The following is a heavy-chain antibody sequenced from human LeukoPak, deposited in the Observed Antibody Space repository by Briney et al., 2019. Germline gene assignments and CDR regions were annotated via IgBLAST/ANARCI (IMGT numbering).Heavy chain of an antibody. D-gene: IGHD3-22*01. CDR3: AKESESYDSSGSTFDY. Sequence: GGSLRLSCAASGLAFSNYGMNWVRQAPGKGLEWVSGITGNGGSTYYADSVRGRFTISRDDSKNTLYLQMNGLRAEDTAVYYCAKESESYDSSGSTFDYWGQGTLVTVSS. J-gene: IGHJ4*02. CDR2: ITGNGGST. V-gene: IGHV3-23*01. CDR1: GLAFSNYG.